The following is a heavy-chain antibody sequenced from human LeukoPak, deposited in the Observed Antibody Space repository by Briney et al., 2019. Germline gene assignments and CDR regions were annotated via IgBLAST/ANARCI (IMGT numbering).Heavy chain of an antibody. D-gene: IGHD6-19*01. CDR2: ISSSGSTI. CDR1: GFIFSNYE. Sequence: GGSVRLSCVASGFIFSNYEMNWVRQAPGKGLEWLSYISSSGSTIYYADCVKGRFTISRDNAKKSLYLQMNSLRAEDTAVYFCARSDEITVADSYYYYAMDVWGKGTTVTVSS. V-gene: IGHV3-48*03. CDR3: ARSDEITVADSYYYYAMDV. J-gene: IGHJ6*04.